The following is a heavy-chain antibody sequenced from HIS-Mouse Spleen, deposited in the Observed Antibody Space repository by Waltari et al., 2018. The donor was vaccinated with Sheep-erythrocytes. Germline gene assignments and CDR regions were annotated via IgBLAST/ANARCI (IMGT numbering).Heavy chain of an antibody. CDR2: IYYSGGT. CDR1: GGSISSGGYY. CDR3: ARETGIAASKRAFDI. J-gene: IGHJ3*02. V-gene: IGHV4-31*03. Sequence: QVQLQESGPGLVKPSQTLSLTCTVSGGSISSGGYYWSWIRQHPAKGLGWIGYIYYSGGTSYSPSLKSRVTLSVDTSKNPFSLKLSSVTAADTAVYYCARETGIAASKRAFDIWGQGTMVTVSS. D-gene: IGHD6-13*01.